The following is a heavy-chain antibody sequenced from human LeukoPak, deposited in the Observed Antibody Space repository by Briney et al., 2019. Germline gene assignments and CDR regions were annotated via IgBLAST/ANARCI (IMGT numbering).Heavy chain of an antibody. CDR1: GGSISSGGYS. V-gene: IGHV4-30-2*01. Sequence: SQTLSLTCAVSGGSISSGGYSWSWIRQPPGKGLEWIGYIYHSGSTYYNPSLKSRVTISVDRSKNQFSLKLSSVTAADTAVYYCARGLIWGSSSRAFDIWGQGTMVTVSS. CDR2: IYHSGST. J-gene: IGHJ3*02. D-gene: IGHD3-16*01. CDR3: ARGLIWGSSSRAFDI.